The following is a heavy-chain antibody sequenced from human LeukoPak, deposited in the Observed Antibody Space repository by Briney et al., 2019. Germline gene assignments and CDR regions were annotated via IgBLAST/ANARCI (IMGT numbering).Heavy chain of an antibody. CDR3: ARDQVIMTY. J-gene: IGHJ4*02. Sequence: GGSLRLSCAASGFTFSSYAMSWVRQAPGKGLEWVSAISGSGGSTYYADSVKGRFTISRDNAKNSLYLQMNSLRAEDTAVYYCARDQVIMTYWGQGTLVTVSS. CDR2: ISGSGGST. V-gene: IGHV3-23*01. CDR1: GFTFSSYA. D-gene: IGHD3-10*01.